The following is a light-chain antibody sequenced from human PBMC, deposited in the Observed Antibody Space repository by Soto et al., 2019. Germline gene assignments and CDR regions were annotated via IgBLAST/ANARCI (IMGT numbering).Light chain of an antibody. J-gene: IGLJ1*01. CDR2: DDG. Sequence: SYEPTQAPSVSVAPGQTARITCGGTNIGNKRVHWYQQKPGQAPVLVVYDDGDRPSGIPERFSGSNSGTTATLTVSRVEAGDEADYYCQVWDSSSDHYVFGNGTKVTVL. CDR3: QVWDSSSDHYV. CDR1: NIGNKR. V-gene: IGLV3-21*02.